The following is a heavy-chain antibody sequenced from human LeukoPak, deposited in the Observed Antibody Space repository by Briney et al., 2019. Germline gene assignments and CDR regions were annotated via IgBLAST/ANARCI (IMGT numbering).Heavy chain of an antibody. CDR2: IKSKTDGGTT. D-gene: IGHD2-21*02. V-gene: IGHV3-15*01. Sequence: GGSLRLSCAASGFTFSNAWMTWVRQAPGKGLEWVGRIKSKTDGGTTDYAAPVKGRFTISRDDSKNTLYLQMNSLKTEDTAVYYCTREAVTANGYFDYWGQGTLVTVYS. CDR3: TREAVTANGYFDY. J-gene: IGHJ4*02. CDR1: GFTFSNAW.